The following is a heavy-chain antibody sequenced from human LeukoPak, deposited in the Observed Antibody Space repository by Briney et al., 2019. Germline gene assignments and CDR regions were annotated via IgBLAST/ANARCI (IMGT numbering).Heavy chain of an antibody. V-gene: IGHV4-39*01. CDR1: GGSISSSSYY. D-gene: IGHD3-22*01. CDR3: ARCRGHYDSSGYYYPAEADY. Sequence: PSETLSLTCTVSGGSISSSSYYWGWIRQPPGKGLEWIGSIYYSGSTYYNPSLKSRVTISVDTSKNQFSPKLSSVTAADTAVYYCARCRGHYDSSGYYYPAEADYWGQGTLVTVSS. CDR2: IYYSGST. J-gene: IGHJ4*02.